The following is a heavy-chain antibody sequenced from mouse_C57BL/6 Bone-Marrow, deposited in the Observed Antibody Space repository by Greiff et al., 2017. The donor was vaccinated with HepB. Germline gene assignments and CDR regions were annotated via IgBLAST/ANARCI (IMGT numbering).Heavy chain of an antibody. CDR1: GFNIKDDY. J-gene: IGHJ1*03. CDR3: TTISITTVVAWYFDV. Sequence: EVKLMESGAELVRPGASVKLSCTASGFNIKDDYMHWVKQRPEQGLEWIGWIDPENGDTEYASKFQGKATITADTSSNTAYLQLSSLTSEDTAVYYCTTISITTVVAWYFDVWGTGTTVTVSS. D-gene: IGHD1-1*01. CDR2: IDPENGDT. V-gene: IGHV14-4*01.